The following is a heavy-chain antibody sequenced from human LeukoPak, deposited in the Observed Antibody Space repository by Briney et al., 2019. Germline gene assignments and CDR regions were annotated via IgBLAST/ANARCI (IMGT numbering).Heavy chain of an antibody. J-gene: IGHJ4*02. CDR2: VYYSGSA. Sequence: ASETLSLTCTVSGDSISPYYWSWIRQPPGKGLEWIGCVYYSGSANYNPSLQRRVTISVDTSNNQFSLKLSSVTAADTAVYFCARGDYYDLLDPWLGPHDYWGQGTLVTVSS. D-gene: IGHD3-9*01. CDR1: GDSISPYY. V-gene: IGHV4-59*01. CDR3: ARGDYYDLLDPWLGPHDY.